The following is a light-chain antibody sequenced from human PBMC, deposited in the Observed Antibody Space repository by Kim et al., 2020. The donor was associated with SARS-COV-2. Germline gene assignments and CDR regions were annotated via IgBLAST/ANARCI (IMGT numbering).Light chain of an antibody. CDR3: SSYAGSNNLV. V-gene: IGLV2-8*01. CDR1: SSYVGGYNY. Sequence: GQSVTISCTGTSSYVGGYNYVSWYPQHPGKAPKLMIYEVSKRPSGVPDRFSGSKSGNTASLTVSGLQAEDEADYYCSSYAGSNNLVFGGGTKLTVL. CDR2: EVS. J-gene: IGLJ3*02.